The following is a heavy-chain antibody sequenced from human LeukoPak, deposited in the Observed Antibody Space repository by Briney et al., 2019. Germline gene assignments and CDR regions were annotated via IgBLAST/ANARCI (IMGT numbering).Heavy chain of an antibody. J-gene: IGHJ4*02. Sequence: GGSLRLSCAVSGFSIDTYDMKWVRQAPGKGLEWISYISNSGYTIHYADSVKGRFIISKDEANNSLFLQMYRLTAEDTGVYYCVRNSAFAHWGQGTLVIVSS. CDR3: VRNSAFAH. CDR2: ISNSGYTI. D-gene: IGHD2-15*01. V-gene: IGHV3-48*03. CDR1: GFSIDTYD.